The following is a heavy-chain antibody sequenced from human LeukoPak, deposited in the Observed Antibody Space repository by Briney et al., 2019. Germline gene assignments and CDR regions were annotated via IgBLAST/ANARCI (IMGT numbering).Heavy chain of an antibody. CDR1: GFTFSSYG. J-gene: IGHJ3*02. CDR2: ISGSGGST. Sequence: GGSLRLSCAASGFTFSSYGMSWVRQAPGKGLEWVSAISGSGGSTYYADSVKGRFTISRDNSKNTLYLQMNSLRAEDTAVYYCAKDLFRGLHNPGYSSGWPAFDIWGQGTMVTVSS. V-gene: IGHV3-23*01. D-gene: IGHD6-19*01. CDR3: AKDLFRGLHNPGYSSGWPAFDI.